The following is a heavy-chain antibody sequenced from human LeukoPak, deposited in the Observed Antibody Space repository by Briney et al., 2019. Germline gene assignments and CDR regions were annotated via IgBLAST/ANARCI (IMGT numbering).Heavy chain of an antibody. CDR1: GGSFSGYY. Sequence: PSETLSLTCAVYGGSFSGYYWSWIRQPPGKGLEWIGEINHSGSTNYNPSLKSRVTISVDTSKNQFSLKLSSVTAADTAVYYCARGGPAARNPIDPWGQGTLVTVSS. V-gene: IGHV4-34*01. CDR2: INHSGST. J-gene: IGHJ5*02. CDR3: ARGGPAARNPIDP. D-gene: IGHD2-2*01.